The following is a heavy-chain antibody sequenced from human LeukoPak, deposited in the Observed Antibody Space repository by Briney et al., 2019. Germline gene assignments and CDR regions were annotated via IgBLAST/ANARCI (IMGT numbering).Heavy chain of an antibody. D-gene: IGHD2-2*01. CDR3: AREVDAAADYNWFDP. J-gene: IGHJ5*02. CDR1: GGSISSGSYY. Sequence: SEALSLTCTVSGGSISSGSYYWVWIRQPPGKGLEWIGTIYYSGTTYYNPSLKSRVTISVDTSKNQFSLRLSSVTAADTAVYYCAREVDAAADYNWFDPWGQGTLVTVSS. CDR2: IYYSGTT. V-gene: IGHV4-39*07.